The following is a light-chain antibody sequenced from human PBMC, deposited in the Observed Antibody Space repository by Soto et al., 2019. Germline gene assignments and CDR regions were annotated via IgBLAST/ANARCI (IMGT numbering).Light chain of an antibody. Sequence: EIVLTQSPGTLSLSPGERATLSCRASQSVSTKLAWYKQKPGQAPRLLIYGASTRATGIPDRFSGSGSGTDFSLTIRGLKPEDFAVYYCQQYRMSPNTFGQGTRLEIK. CDR3: QQYRMSPNT. CDR1: QSVSTK. V-gene: IGKV3-20*01. CDR2: GAS. J-gene: IGKJ5*01.